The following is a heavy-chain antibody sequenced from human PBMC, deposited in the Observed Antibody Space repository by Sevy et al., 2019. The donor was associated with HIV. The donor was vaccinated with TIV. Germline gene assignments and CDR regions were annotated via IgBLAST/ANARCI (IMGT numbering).Heavy chain of an antibody. CDR2: IIPIFGTA. D-gene: IGHD3-22*01. J-gene: IGHJ4*02. CDR1: GGTFSSYA. CDR3: ARDDSSGQYYFDY. Sequence: ASVKVSCKASGGTFSSYAISWVRQAPGQGLEWMGGIIPIFGTANYAQKFQGRVTITADESTSTAYMELSSLRSEDTAVHYCARDDSSGQYYFDYWGQGTLVTVSS. V-gene: IGHV1-69*13.